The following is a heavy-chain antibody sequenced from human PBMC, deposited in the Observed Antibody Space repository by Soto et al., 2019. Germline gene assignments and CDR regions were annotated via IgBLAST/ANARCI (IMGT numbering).Heavy chain of an antibody. Sequence: GGSLRLSCAASGFTFSSYAMHWVRQAPGKGLEWVAVISYDGSNKYYADSVKGRFTISRDNSKNTLYLQMNSLRAEDTAVYYCARDVILPAATIEYYYYGMDVWGQGTTVTVSS. CDR3: ARDVILPAATIEYYYYGMDV. J-gene: IGHJ6*02. CDR1: GFTFSSYA. D-gene: IGHD2-2*01. CDR2: ISYDGSNK. V-gene: IGHV3-30-3*01.